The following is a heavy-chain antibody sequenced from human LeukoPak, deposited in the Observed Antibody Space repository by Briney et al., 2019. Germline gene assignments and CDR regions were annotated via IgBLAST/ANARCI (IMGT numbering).Heavy chain of an antibody. CDR3: ARAAKFEFYFDS. CDR1: GFTFSDYY. D-gene: IGHD3-10*01. V-gene: IGHV3-11*04. Sequence: GGSLRLSCAASGFTFSDYYMTWIRQAPGKGLEWVSYIGGSATTIYYADSVKGRFTISRDNAKNSLYLQLNSLRAEDTAVYYCARAAKFEFYFDSWGQGTLVAVSS. CDR2: IGGSATTI. J-gene: IGHJ4*02.